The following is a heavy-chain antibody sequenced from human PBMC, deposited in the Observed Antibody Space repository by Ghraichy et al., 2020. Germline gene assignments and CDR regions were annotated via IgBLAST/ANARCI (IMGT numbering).Heavy chain of an antibody. CDR3: AKSPEVWRWFGEQYNWFDP. V-gene: IGHV3-23*01. Sequence: GGSLRLSCAASGFTFSSYAMSWVRQAPGKGLEWVSAISGSGGSTYYADSVKGRFTISRDNSKNTLYLQMNSLRAEDTAVYYCAKSPEVWRWFGEQYNWFDPWGQGTLVTVSS. CDR2: ISGSGGST. CDR1: GFTFSSYA. D-gene: IGHD3-10*01. J-gene: IGHJ5*02.